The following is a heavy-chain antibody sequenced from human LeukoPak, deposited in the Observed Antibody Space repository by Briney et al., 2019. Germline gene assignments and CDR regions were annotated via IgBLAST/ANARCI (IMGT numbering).Heavy chain of an antibody. D-gene: IGHD3-22*01. Sequence: GGSLRLSCVASGFTFSSYWMHWVRQALGKGLVWVSGIKSDGSTNYADSVKGRFTISRDNAKNTVSLQMNSLRAEDTGVYFCARAPSEIGGYYPEYFRHWGQGTLVTVSS. CDR3: ARAPSEIGGYYPEYFRH. V-gene: IGHV3-74*01. J-gene: IGHJ1*01. CDR2: IKSDGST. CDR1: GFTFSSYW.